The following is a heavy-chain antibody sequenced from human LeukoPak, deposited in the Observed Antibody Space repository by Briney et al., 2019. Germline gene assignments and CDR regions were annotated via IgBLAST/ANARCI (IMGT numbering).Heavy chain of an antibody. CDR1: GFTFSSYG. V-gene: IGHV3-21*01. J-gene: IGHJ6*03. Sequence: GGSLRLSCAASGFTFSSYGMNWVRQAPGKGLEWVSSISSSSSYIYYADSVKGRFTISRDNSKNTLYLQLNSLRAEDTAVYYCAVYYYDSSGYYPYYYMDVWGKGTTVTVSS. CDR2: ISSSSSYI. D-gene: IGHD3-22*01. CDR3: AVYYYDSSGYYPYYYMDV.